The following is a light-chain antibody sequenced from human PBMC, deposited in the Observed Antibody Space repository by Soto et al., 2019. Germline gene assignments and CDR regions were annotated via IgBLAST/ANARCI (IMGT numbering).Light chain of an antibody. CDR2: GAS. CDR3: PNYYYCPPCT. V-gene: IGKV3-15*01. J-gene: IGKJ1*01. CDR1: QSVSSN. Sequence: EIVMTQSPATLSGSRGERATLSCRASQSVSSNLAWSQQKPGQAPRLLIYGASTRATGIPARFSGSGSGTEFTLTIAGLQSEDVAIYDGPNYYYCPPCTFGQRTKVEIK.